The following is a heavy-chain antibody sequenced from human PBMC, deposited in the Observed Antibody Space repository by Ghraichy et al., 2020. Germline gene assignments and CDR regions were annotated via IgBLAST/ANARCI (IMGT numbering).Heavy chain of an antibody. D-gene: IGHD4-17*01. CDR2: TYYRSKWYN. Sequence: SQTLSLTCAISGDSVSSNSAAWNWIRQSPSRGLEWLGRTYYRSKWYNDYAVSVKSRITINPDTSKNQFSLQLNSVTPEDTAVYYCARGASVTTFGFWPSNYYGMDVWGQGTTVTVSS. J-gene: IGHJ6*02. CDR3: ARGASVTTFGFWPSNYYGMDV. CDR1: GDSVSSNSAA. V-gene: IGHV6-1*01.